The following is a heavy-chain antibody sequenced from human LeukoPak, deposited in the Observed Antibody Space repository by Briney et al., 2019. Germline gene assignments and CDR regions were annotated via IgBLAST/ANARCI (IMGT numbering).Heavy chain of an antibody. CDR2: IIPIFGTA. Sequence: SVKVSCKASGGTFSSYAISWVRQAPGQGLEWMGRIIPIFGTANYAQKFQGRVTITTDESTSTAYMELSSLRSEDTAVYYCAREAQVRSSGYSFDYWGQGTLVTVSS. CDR1: GGTFSSYA. V-gene: IGHV1-69*05. J-gene: IGHJ4*02. D-gene: IGHD3-22*01. CDR3: AREAQVRSSGYSFDY.